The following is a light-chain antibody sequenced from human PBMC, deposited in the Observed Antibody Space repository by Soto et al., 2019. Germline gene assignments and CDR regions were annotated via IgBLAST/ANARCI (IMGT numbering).Light chain of an antibody. CDR3: SAYTASSTLV. J-gene: IGLJ3*02. V-gene: IGLV2-14*01. Sequence: QSALTQPASVSGSAGQSITISCSGTMRDVGAYNLVSWYQQHSGKAPKLIIYEVRNRPSGISYRFSGSRSGNTASLTISGLQPEYEGDYYCSAYTASSTLVFGGGTKRTV. CDR1: MRDVGAYNL. CDR2: EVR.